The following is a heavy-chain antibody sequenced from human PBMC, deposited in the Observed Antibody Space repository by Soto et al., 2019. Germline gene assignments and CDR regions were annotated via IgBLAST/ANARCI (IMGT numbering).Heavy chain of an antibody. CDR3: ASETLHPQTYYYYGMDV. CDR1: GYTFTSYY. CDR2: INPSGGST. J-gene: IGHJ6*02. D-gene: IGHD2-21*02. V-gene: IGHV1-46*01. Sequence: ASVKVSCKASGYTFTSYYMHWVRQAPGQGLEWMGIINPSGGSTSYAQKFQGRVTMTRDTSTSTVYMELSSLRSEDTAVYYCASETLHPQTYYYYGMDVWGQGTTVTVSS.